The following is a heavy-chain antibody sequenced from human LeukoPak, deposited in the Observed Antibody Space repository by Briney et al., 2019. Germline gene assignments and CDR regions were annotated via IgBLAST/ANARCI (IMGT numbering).Heavy chain of an antibody. J-gene: IGHJ3*02. CDR1: GGSFNDYF. CDR2: ISHNART. CDR3: ARATTGTFDAFDI. Sequence: KSSETLSLTCAVYGGSFNDYFWSWIRQPPGKGLEWIGEISHNARTNYNPSLKSRVTISVDTSKNQFSLKLSSVTAADTAVYYCARATTGTFDAFDIWGQGTMVTVSS. V-gene: IGHV4-34*01. D-gene: IGHD1-1*01.